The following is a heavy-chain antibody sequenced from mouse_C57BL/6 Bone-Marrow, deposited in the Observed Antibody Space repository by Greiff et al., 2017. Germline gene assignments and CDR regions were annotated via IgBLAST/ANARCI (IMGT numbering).Heavy chain of an antibody. D-gene: IGHD1-1*01. CDR2: IYPGSGST. CDR1: GYTFTSDW. V-gene: IGHV1-55*01. J-gene: IGHJ3*01. Sequence: QVQLQQSGAELVKPGASVKMSCQASGYTFTSDWITWVKQRPGQGLEWIGDIYPGSGSTNYNEKFKGKATLTVDKSSSTAYMQLSSLTSEDSAVYYCANLLLLAYCGQGTLVTVSA. CDR3: ANLLLLAY.